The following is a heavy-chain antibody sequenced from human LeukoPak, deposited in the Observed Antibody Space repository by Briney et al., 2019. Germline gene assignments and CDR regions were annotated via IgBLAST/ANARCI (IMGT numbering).Heavy chain of an antibody. CDR2: IYYSGST. V-gene: IGHV4-39*01. J-gene: IGHJ6*02. CDR3: ARQEWLVRRFYYYYGMDV. CDR1: GGSISSSSYY. D-gene: IGHD6-19*01. Sequence: SETLSLTCTVSGGSISSSSYYWGWIRQPPGKGLEWIGSIYYSGSTYYNPSLKSRVAISVDTPKNQFSLKLSSVTAADTAVYYCARQEWLVRRFYYYYGMDVWGQGTTVTVSS.